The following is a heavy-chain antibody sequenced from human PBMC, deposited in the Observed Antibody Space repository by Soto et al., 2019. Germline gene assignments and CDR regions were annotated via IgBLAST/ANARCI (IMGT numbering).Heavy chain of an antibody. D-gene: IGHD3-16*02. J-gene: IGHJ4*02. CDR1: GYTFSSYV. V-gene: IGHV1-18*04. Sequence: QVQLVQSGVEVQKPGASVKVSCKASGYTFSSYVINWLRQAPGQGLEWMGWISPYNGNTNYGQNLQGRVTMTTDTSTSIVDMELRSLRSDVTAVYYCAREGGVWGSFRYFDYWGQGTLVTVSP. CDR3: AREGGVWGSFRYFDY. CDR2: ISPYNGNT.